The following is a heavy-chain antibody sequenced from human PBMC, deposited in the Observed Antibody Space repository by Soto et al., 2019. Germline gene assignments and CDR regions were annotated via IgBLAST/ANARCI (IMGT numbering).Heavy chain of an antibody. CDR2: IKQDGSEK. D-gene: IGHD3-22*01. V-gene: IGHV3-7*04. CDR1: GFTFRNFY. CDR3: ARTSSYHRLDYYRHLDS. J-gene: IGHJ4*02. Sequence: PGGSLRLSCAASGFTFRNFYMSWVRQAPGRGLEWVANIKQDGSEKHYVDSVKGRFTISRDNAENSLYLQMSSLRADDSAVYYCARTSSYHRLDYYRHLDSWGQGTLVTVSS.